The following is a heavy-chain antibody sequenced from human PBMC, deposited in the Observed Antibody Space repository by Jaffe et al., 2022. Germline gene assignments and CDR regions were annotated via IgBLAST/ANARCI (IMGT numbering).Heavy chain of an antibody. CDR3: ARLRRKWLVDREIEYYFDY. D-gene: IGHD6-19*01. J-gene: IGHJ4*02. Sequence: QLQLQESGPGLVKPSETLSLTCTVSGGSISSSSYYWGWIRQPPGKGLEWIGSIYYSGSTYYNPSLKSRVTISVDTSKNQFSLKLSSVTAADTAVYYCARLRRKWLVDREIEYYFDYWGQGTLVTVSS. CDR2: IYYSGST. V-gene: IGHV4-39*01. CDR1: GGSISSSSYY.